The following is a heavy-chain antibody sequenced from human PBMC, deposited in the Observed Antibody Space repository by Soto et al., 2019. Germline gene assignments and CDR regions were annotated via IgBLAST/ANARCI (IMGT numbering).Heavy chain of an antibody. J-gene: IGHJ6*02. CDR2: IIPIFGTA. Sequence: QVQLVQSGAEVKKPGSSVKVSCKASGGTFSSYAISWVRQAPGQGLEWMGGIIPIFGTANYAQKFQGRVTITADESTSTAYMELSSLRSEDTAVYYCARSPDGASGYYYYGMDVWGQGTTVTVSS. CDR1: GGTFSSYA. V-gene: IGHV1-69*01. CDR3: ARSPDGASGYYYYGMDV.